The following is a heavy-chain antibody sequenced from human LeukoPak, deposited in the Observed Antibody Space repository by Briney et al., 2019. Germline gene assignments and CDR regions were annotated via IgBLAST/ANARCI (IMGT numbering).Heavy chain of an antibody. CDR3: ARDAGCSTHPFAHGYDY. Sequence: SQTLSLTCTVSGGSISSGDYYWSWIRQPPGKGLEWIGYIYYSGSTYYNPSLKSRVTISVDTSKNQFSLKLSSVTAADTAVYYCARDAGCSTHPFAHGYDYWGQGTLVTVSS. D-gene: IGHD5-18*01. J-gene: IGHJ4*02. CDR1: GGSISSGDYY. V-gene: IGHV4-30-4*08. CDR2: IYYSGST.